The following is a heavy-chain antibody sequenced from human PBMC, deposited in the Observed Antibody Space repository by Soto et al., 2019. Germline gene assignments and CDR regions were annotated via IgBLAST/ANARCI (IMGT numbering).Heavy chain of an antibody. CDR2: IKQGGSEK. CDR3: AREPGIAVAGPSYGMDV. CDR1: GFTFSSYW. D-gene: IGHD6-19*01. V-gene: IGHV3-7*01. Sequence: GGSLRLSCAASGFTFSSYWMSWVRQAPGKGLEWVANIKQGGSEKCYVDSVKGRFTISRDNAKNSLYLQMNSLRAEDTAVYYCAREPGIAVAGPSYGMDVWGQGTTVTVSS. J-gene: IGHJ6*02.